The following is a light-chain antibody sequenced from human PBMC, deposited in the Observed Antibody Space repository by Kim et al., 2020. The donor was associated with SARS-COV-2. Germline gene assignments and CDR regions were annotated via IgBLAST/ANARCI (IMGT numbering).Light chain of an antibody. CDR1: QDISTF. J-gene: IGKJ2*01. V-gene: IGKV1-33*01. CDR3: QQYDNLPWT. Sequence: DIQMTQSPSSLSASVGDRVTITCQASQDISTFLNWYQQKPGKAPKFLIYDASNLETGVPSRFSGSGSGTDFTFTISSLQPEDVATYYCQQYDNLPWTFGQGTKLEI. CDR2: DAS.